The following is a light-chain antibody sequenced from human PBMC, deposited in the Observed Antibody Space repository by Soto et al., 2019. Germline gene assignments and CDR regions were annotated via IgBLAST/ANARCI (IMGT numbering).Light chain of an antibody. CDR1: PGVSRGY. V-gene: IGKV3-20*01. CDR3: QQYGSSSIT. Sequence: EIVLTQSPGTLSLSPGVRDTISCRTRPGVSRGYLGWYQQKPGQAARLLIYRASSRATGIPDRFSGSGSGTDFTLTISRLEPEDFAVYYCQQYGSSSITFGQGTRLEIK. J-gene: IGKJ5*01. CDR2: RAS.